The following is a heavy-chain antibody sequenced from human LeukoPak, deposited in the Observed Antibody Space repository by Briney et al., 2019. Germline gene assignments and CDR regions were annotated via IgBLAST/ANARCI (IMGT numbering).Heavy chain of an antibody. CDR2: IYTGGNT. D-gene: IGHD3-22*01. J-gene: IGHJ4*02. Sequence: GGSLRLSCAASGFTVDSNYLSWVRQAPGKGLEWVSTIYTGGNTYYAASVKGRFTISRDFSKHTVFLHMNSLRAEDTAMYYCARGDDSGYYDFFDYWGQGTLVTVCS. CDR3: ARGDDSGYYDFFDY. V-gene: IGHV3-53*01. CDR1: GFTVDSNY.